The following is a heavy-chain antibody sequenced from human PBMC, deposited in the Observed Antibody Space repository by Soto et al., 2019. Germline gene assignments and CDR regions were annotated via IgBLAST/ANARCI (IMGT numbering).Heavy chain of an antibody. Sequence: GASVKVSCKASGGTFSSYAISWVRQAPGQGLEWMGGIIPIFGTANYAQKFQGRVTITADESTSTAYMELSSLRSEDTAVYYCARAMGRVYGDPYTTYYYYGMDVWGQGTTVTVSS. CDR3: ARAMGRVYGDPYTTYYYYGMDV. CDR2: IIPIFGTA. CDR1: GGTFSSYA. J-gene: IGHJ6*02. D-gene: IGHD4-17*01. V-gene: IGHV1-69*13.